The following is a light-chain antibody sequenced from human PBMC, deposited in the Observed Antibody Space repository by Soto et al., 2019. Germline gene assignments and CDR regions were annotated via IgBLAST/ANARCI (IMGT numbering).Light chain of an antibody. Sequence: EIVLTQSPGTLCLSPGERATLSCRASQSVSGSYLAWYQQKPGQSPRLLIYGSSDRATGIPDRFSGSGSGTDFTLTISRVEPEDFAVYYCQQYGSSPPYTFGQGTKLEIK. CDR1: QSVSGSY. J-gene: IGKJ2*01. CDR2: GSS. CDR3: QQYGSSPPYT. V-gene: IGKV3-20*01.